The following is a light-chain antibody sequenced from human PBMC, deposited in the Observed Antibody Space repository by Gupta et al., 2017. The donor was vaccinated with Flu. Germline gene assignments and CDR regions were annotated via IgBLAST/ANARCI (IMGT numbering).Light chain of an antibody. V-gene: IGKV2-30*01. CDR2: EVS. Sequence: PVTLGQPASISCRSSQSLVYKNGITYLNWFQQRPGQSPRRLIYEVSKRDYGVPDRFSGSGSVTDFTLKSSRGEAEDVGVYYGMRGKHPWTFGQGTMMEI. J-gene: IGKJ2*02. CDR3: MRGKHPWT. CDR1: QSLVYKNGITY.